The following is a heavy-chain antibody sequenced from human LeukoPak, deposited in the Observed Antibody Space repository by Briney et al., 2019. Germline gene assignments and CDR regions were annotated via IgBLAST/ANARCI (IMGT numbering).Heavy chain of an antibody. Sequence: ASVKVSCKASGYTFTSYDINWVRQATGQGLEWMGWMNPNSGNTGYAQKFQGRVTMTRNTSISTAYMELSSLSAEDTAVYYCARVMVGSDRLYDYCGEGTLVTVSS. CDR2: MNPNSGNT. D-gene: IGHD3-10*01. CDR1: GYTFTSYD. V-gene: IGHV1-8*01. J-gene: IGHJ4*02. CDR3: ARVMVGSDRLYDY.